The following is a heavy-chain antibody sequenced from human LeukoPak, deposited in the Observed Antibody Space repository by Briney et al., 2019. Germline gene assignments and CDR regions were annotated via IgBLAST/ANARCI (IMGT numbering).Heavy chain of an antibody. J-gene: IGHJ4*02. CDR3: ARDGYSSSWRPDY. D-gene: IGHD6-13*01. Sequence: GGSRRLSCAASGFTLSSYSMTWVRQAPGKGLEWVSSISSSSSYIYYADSVKGRFTISRDNAKNSLYLQMSSLRAEDTAVYYCARDGYSSSWRPDYWGQGTLVTVSS. CDR1: GFTLSSYS. V-gene: IGHV3-21*01. CDR2: ISSSSSYI.